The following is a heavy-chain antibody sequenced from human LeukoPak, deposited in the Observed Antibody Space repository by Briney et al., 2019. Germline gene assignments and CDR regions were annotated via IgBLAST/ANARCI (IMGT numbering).Heavy chain of an antibody. CDR2: VHYSGST. J-gene: IGHJ5*02. V-gene: IGHV4-39*01. CDR3: ARLFFVIDT. D-gene: IGHD3-3*01. CDR1: GASISTSAYS. Sequence: SQTLSLTCTLSGASISTSAYSWLWIRQPPGEGLECIGTVHYSGSTFYNPSLKSRVNISVDTSKNQFSLQLSSVTAADTAVYYCARLFFVIDTWGQGTLVTVSS.